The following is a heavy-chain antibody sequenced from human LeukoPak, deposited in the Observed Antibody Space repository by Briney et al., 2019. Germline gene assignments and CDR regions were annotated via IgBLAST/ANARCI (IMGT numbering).Heavy chain of an antibody. V-gene: IGHV1-8*01. CDR2: MNPNNGNT. Sequence: ASVKVSCKASGYTFTNYDINWVRQATGQGLEWMGWMNPNNGNTGSAQNFQGRLTMTRNTSISTAYMELSSLRSDDTAVYHCARVPPGRANYWGQGTLVTVSS. CDR3: ARVPPGRANY. J-gene: IGHJ4*02. CDR1: GYTFTNYD. D-gene: IGHD2-15*01.